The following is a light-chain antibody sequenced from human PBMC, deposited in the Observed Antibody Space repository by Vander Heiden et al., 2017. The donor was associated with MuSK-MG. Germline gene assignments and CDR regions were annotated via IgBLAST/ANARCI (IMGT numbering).Light chain of an antibody. CDR3: QQCDSTPLT. CDR1: QSISSY. Sequence: DIQMTQSPSSLSASVGDRVTITCRASQSISSYLNWYQQKPGKAPKLLIYAASSLQSGVPSRFSGSGSGTDFTLTISSLQPEDFATYYCQQCDSTPLTFDGGTKVEIK. J-gene: IGKJ4*01. V-gene: IGKV1-39*01. CDR2: AAS.